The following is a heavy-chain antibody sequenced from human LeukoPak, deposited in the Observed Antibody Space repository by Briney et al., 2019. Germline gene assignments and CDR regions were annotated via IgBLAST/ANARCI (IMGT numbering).Heavy chain of an antibody. Sequence: ASVKVSCKASGYTFTGYYMHWVRQAPGQGLEWMGRINPNSGGTNYAQKFQGRVTMTRDTSISTAYMELSRLRSDDTAVYYCARGILITDYYDSSGPPGHWGQGTLVTVSS. CDR2: INPNSGGT. V-gene: IGHV1-2*06. D-gene: IGHD3-22*01. CDR3: ARGILITDYYDSSGPPGH. CDR1: GYTFTGYY. J-gene: IGHJ4*02.